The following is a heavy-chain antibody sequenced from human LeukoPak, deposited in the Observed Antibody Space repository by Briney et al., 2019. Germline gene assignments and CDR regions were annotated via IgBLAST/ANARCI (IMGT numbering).Heavy chain of an antibody. CDR3: ARNEYSSSYEYFQH. Sequence: PSETLSLTCTVSGGSISSYYWSWIRQPPGKGLEWIGYIYYSGSTNYNPSLKSRVTISVDTSKNQFSLKLSSVTAADTAVYYCARNEYSSSYEYFQHWGQGTLVTVSS. CDR2: IYYSGST. J-gene: IGHJ1*01. D-gene: IGHD6-6*01. CDR1: GGSISSYY. V-gene: IGHV4-59*01.